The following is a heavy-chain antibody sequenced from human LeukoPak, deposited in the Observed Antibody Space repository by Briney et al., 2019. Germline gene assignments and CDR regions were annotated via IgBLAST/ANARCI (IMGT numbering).Heavy chain of an antibody. CDR3: ARANSGWYFFDY. J-gene: IGHJ4*02. D-gene: IGHD6-19*01. CDR1: VDNISGYY. Sequence: SETLSLTSTVSVDNISGYYWSWLRQPPGKGLKYIGYIYYSGSASYNPSLKSRVTISVDTTKNQFSLELNSVTAADTAVYYCARANSGWYFFDYWGQGTLVTVSS. CDR2: IYYSGSA. V-gene: IGHV4-59*01.